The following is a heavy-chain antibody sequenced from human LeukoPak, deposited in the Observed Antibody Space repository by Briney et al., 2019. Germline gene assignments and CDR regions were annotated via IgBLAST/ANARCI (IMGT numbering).Heavy chain of an antibody. D-gene: IGHD6-19*01. CDR2: IYYSGST. V-gene: IGHV4-59*01. J-gene: IGHJ5*02. CDR1: GGSISSYY. Sequence: SETLSLTCTVSGGSISSYYWSWIRQPPGKGLEWIGYIYYSGSTNYNPSLKSRVIISVDTSKNQFSLKLSSVTAADTAVYYCARVTPGIAVAGTGGWFDPWGQGTLVTVSS. CDR3: ARVTPGIAVAGTGGWFDP.